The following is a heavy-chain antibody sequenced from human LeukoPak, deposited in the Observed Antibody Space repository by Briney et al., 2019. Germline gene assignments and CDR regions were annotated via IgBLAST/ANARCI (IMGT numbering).Heavy chain of an antibody. CDR3: ARGQIEFYSGSYGWVDY. D-gene: IGHD1-26*01. J-gene: IGHJ4*02. CDR2: INPNSGGT. V-gene: IGHV1-2*02. CDR1: GYTFTGYY. Sequence: ASVKVSCKASGYTFTGYYMHWVRQAPGQGLEWMGWINPNSGGTNYAQKFQGRVTMTRDTSISTAYMELSRLRSDDTAVYYCARGQIEFYSGSYGWVDYWGQGTLVTVSS.